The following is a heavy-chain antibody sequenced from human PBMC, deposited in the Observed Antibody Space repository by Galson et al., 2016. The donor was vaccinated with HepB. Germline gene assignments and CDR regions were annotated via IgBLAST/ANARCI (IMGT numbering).Heavy chain of an antibody. CDR2: IKTRADGETT. V-gene: IGHV3-15*01. CDR3: ATESATTLKF. D-gene: IGHD2-15*01. Sequence: SLRLSCAVSGFTFSEAWMSWVRQAPGKGLEWVGRIKTRADGETTESAVSVKGRFTVSRDDSKDTLFLQMNSLKTEDSAIYYCATESATTLKFWGQGTLVTVSS. J-gene: IGHJ4*02. CDR1: GFTFSEAW.